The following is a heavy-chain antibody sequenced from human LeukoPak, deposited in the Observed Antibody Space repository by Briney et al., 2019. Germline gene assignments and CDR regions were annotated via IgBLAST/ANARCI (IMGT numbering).Heavy chain of an antibody. CDR2: IYHSGST. J-gene: IGHJ6*03. Sequence: PSETLSLTCAVSGYSISSGYYWGWIRQPPGKGLEWIGCIYHSGSTYYNPSLKSRVTISVDTSKNQFSLKLSSVTAADTAVYYCARTTMVRGVIDYYYYYYMDVWGKGTTVTVSS. D-gene: IGHD3-10*01. V-gene: IGHV4-38-2*01. CDR3: ARTTMVRGVIDYYYYYYMDV. CDR1: GYSISSGYY.